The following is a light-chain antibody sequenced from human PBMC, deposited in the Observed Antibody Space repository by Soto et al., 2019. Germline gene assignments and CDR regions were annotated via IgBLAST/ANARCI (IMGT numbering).Light chain of an antibody. J-gene: IGKJ2*01. CDR2: GAS. CDR3: QLYGDSPMYT. CDR1: QSVSGY. V-gene: IGKV3-20*01. Sequence: IVLTQSPATLSLSPGERATLSCRASQSVSGYLAWYQQKPGQAPRLLIYGASRRATGIPDTFSGSGSGTDFTLTISRLEPEDFAVYYCQLYGDSPMYTFGLGTKLEIK.